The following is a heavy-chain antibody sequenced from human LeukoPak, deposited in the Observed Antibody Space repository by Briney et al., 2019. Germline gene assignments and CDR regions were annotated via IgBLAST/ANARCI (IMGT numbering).Heavy chain of an antibody. CDR2: INHSGST. Sequence: SETLSLTCAVYGGSFSGYYWNWIRQPPGKGLEWIGEINHSGSTNYNPSLRSRVTISVDTSKNQFSLKLSSVTAADTAVYYCARGRYLPLYFDYWGQGTLVTVSS. V-gene: IGHV4-34*01. CDR3: ARGRYLPLYFDY. CDR1: GGSFSGYY. D-gene: IGHD1-14*01. J-gene: IGHJ4*02.